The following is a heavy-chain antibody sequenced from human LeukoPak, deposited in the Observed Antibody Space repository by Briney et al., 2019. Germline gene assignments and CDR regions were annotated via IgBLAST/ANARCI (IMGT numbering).Heavy chain of an antibody. D-gene: IGHD3-10*01. Sequence: SETLSLTCTVSGGSISSGDYYWSWIRQPPGKGLEWIGYIYYSGSTYYNPSLKSRVTISVDTSKNQFSLKLSSVTAADTAVYYCARFGYGSGSYYNWFDPWGQGTLVAVSS. CDR3: ARFGYGSGSYYNWFDP. CDR1: GGSISSGDYY. J-gene: IGHJ5*02. CDR2: IYYSGST. V-gene: IGHV4-30-4*01.